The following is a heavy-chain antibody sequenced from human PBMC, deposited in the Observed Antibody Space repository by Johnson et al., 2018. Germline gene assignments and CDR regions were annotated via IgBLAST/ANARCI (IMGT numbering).Heavy chain of an antibody. CDR3: ARGRYRSSWWTSGDAFDV. V-gene: IGHV3-30*14. Sequence: VQLLESGGGVVQPGRSLRLFCVASGFSFDAYTLHWVRQAPGKGLEWLAVMSYDGTDKYYADSVKGRFTISRDNSKNTLYLQMGSLGPEDMAVYYWARGRYRSSWWTSGDAFDVWGQGTVVTVSS. D-gene: IGHD6-13*01. CDR2: MSYDGTDK. J-gene: IGHJ3*01. CDR1: GFSFDAYT.